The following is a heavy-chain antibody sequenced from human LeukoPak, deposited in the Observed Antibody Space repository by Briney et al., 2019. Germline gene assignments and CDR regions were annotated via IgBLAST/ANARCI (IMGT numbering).Heavy chain of an antibody. J-gene: IGHJ6*02. CDR1: EFTFSSYI. V-gene: IGHV3-66*01. D-gene: IGHD6-13*01. Sequence: GGSLRLSCAASEFTFSSYIMAWVRQAPGKGLEWVSVIYSGGSTYYADSVKGRFTISRDNSKNTLYLQMNSLRAEDTAVYYCARAIAAAGPYGMDVWGQGTTVTVSS. CDR2: IYSGGST. CDR3: ARAIAAAGPYGMDV.